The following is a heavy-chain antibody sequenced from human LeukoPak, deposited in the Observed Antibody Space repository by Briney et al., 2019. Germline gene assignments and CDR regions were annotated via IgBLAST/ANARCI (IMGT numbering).Heavy chain of an antibody. Sequence: PSETLSLTCTVSGGSISSGGYYWSWIRQHPGKGLEWIGYIYYSGSTYYNPSLKSRVTISVDTSKNQFSLKLSSVTAADTAVYYCARGITYYYDSSGLSYFDYWGQGTLVIVSS. D-gene: IGHD3-22*01. CDR2: IYYSGST. CDR1: GGSISSGGYY. CDR3: ARGITYYYDSSGLSYFDY. V-gene: IGHV4-31*03. J-gene: IGHJ4*02.